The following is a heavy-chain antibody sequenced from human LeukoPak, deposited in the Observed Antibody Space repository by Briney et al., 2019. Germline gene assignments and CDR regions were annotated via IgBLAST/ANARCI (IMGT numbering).Heavy chain of an antibody. V-gene: IGHV1-2*02. CDR3: ARNFDMEGFDP. Sequence: GTSVNVSCTSSGYTFTGYYMNWVRQAPGQGLEWMGWINSDSGFTKYAQKFQGRVTMTRDASITTVYMDLTRLTSDDTAVYYCARNFDMEGFDPWGQGTLVTVSS. D-gene: IGHD3-9*01. CDR2: INSDSGFT. J-gene: IGHJ5*02. CDR1: GYTFTGYY.